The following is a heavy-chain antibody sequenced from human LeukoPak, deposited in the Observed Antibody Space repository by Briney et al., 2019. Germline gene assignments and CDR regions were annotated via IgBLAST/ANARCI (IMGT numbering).Heavy chain of an antibody. Sequence: KPGGSLRLSCAASGFTFSSYSMNWVRQAPGKGLEWVSSISSSSSYIYYADSVKGRFTISRDNSKNTLYLQMNSLRAEDTAVYYCAKSRGSGLFDYWGQGTLVTVAS. J-gene: IGHJ4*02. CDR2: ISSSSSYI. CDR1: GFTFSSYS. CDR3: AKSRGSGLFDY. V-gene: IGHV3-21*04. D-gene: IGHD3-10*01.